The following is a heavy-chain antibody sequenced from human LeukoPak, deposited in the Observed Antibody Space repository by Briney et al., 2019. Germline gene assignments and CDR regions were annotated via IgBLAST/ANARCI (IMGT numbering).Heavy chain of an antibody. CDR2: IYYSGST. CDR1: GGSISSYY. J-gene: IGHJ3*02. Sequence: PSETLSLTCTLSGGSISSYYWSWIRQPPGKGLLGLGYIYYSGSTNYNPSLKGRVTISVDTSKNQFSLKLSSVTAADTAVYYCARDPGPGYSSGWINDAFDIWGQGTMVTVSS. D-gene: IGHD6-19*01. V-gene: IGHV4-59*01. CDR3: ARDPGPGYSSGWINDAFDI.